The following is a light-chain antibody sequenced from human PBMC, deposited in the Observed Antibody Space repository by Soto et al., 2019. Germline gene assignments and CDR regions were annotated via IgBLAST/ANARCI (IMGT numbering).Light chain of an antibody. V-gene: IGKV3-11*01. CDR1: HNVSSY. J-gene: IGKJ5*01. CDR3: QQRSYWPIT. Sequence: EIVFTQYPATLSFSPGERAPPSRRASHNVSSYLAWYQQKPGQAPRLLIYDASNRAAGIPARFSGSGSGTDFTLTISSLEPEDFAVYYCQQRSYWPITFGQGTRLEI. CDR2: DAS.